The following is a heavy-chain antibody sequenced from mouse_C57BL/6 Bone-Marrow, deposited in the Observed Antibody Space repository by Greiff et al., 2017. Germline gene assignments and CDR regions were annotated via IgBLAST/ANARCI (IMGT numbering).Heavy chain of an antibody. D-gene: IGHD1-1*01. J-gene: IGHJ3*01. CDR3: ARMEDYYGSSPSWFAY. CDR2: IWWDDDK. Sequence: QVTLKECGPGILQPSQTLSLTCSFSGFSLRTFGMGVGWIRQPSGKGLEWLAHIWWDDDKYYNPALKSRLTISKDTSKNQVFLKIANVDTADTATYYCARMEDYYGSSPSWFAYWGQGTLVTVSA. CDR1: GFSLRTFGMG. V-gene: IGHV8-8*01.